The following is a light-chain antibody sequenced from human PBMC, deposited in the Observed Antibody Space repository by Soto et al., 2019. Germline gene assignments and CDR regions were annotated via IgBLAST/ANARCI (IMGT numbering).Light chain of an antibody. CDR1: QSIGSW. CDR2: DAY. Sequence: DIQMTQSPSTLSASVGDRVTLTCRASQSIGSWLAWYQQTPGKAPKLLIYDAYRLESGVPSRFSGTGAGTEFTLASSSLQPDDVATYFCQQYRSFSPFTFGQGTKVEIK. V-gene: IGKV1-5*01. CDR3: QQYRSFSPFT. J-gene: IGKJ2*01.